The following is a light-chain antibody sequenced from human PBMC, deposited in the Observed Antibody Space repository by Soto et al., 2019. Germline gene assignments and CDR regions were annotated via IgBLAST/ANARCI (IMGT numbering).Light chain of an antibody. CDR1: RSDIGDYDY. CDR3: SSYAGSNNLL. V-gene: IGLV2-8*01. Sequence: QSALTQPPSASGSPGQSVTISCTGTRSDIGDYDYVSWYQQHPGKAPKLMIYEVNRRPSGVPDRFSGSRSGDTASLTVSGLQAEDEADYYCSSYAGSNNLLFGGGTQLTVL. J-gene: IGLJ2*01. CDR2: EVN.